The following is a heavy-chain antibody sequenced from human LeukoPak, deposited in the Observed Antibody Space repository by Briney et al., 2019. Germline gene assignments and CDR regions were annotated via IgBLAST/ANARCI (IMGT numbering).Heavy chain of an antibody. J-gene: IGHJ4*02. Sequence: SETLSLTCTVSGGSISGGDYYWSWIRQPPGKGLEWIGYIFYIGNTYYNPSLKSRLTISVDTSKNQFSLKLSSVTVADTAVYYCARGTSLSRGGLVYWGQGTQVTVSS. CDR1: GGSISGGDYY. CDR3: ARGTSLSRGGLVY. D-gene: IGHD2-2*01. V-gene: IGHV4-30-4*01. CDR2: IFYIGNT.